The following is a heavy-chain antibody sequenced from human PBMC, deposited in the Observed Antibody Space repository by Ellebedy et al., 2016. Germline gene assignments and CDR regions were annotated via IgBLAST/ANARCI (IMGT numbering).Heavy chain of an antibody. CDR2: FFWRTSIV. CDR1: GSTFEDNA. V-gene: IGHV3-9*01. Sequence: GGSLRLXCSAFGSTFEDNAIHWVRQAPGKGLEWVSGFFWRTSIVDYADSVKGRFTFSRANAKNSLYLQMNSLRPEDTALYYCVEDGGPGGAEHWGQGTLVTVSS. J-gene: IGHJ4*02. D-gene: IGHD1-14*01. CDR3: VEDGGPGGAEH.